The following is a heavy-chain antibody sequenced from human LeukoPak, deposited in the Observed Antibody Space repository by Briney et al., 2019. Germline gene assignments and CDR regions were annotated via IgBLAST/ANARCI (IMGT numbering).Heavy chain of an antibody. J-gene: IGHJ3*02. V-gene: IGHV5-51*01. Sequence: GGSLRLSCAASGFTFSSYWIGWVRQMPGKGLEWMGIIYPGDSDTRYSPSFQGQVTISADKSISTAYLQWSSLKASDTAMYYCARPTSFVGAFDIWGQGTMVTVSS. CDR1: GFTFSSYW. CDR2: IYPGDSDT. CDR3: ARPTSFVGAFDI.